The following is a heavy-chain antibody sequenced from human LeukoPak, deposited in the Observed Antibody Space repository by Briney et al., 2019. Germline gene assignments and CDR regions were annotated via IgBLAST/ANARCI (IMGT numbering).Heavy chain of an antibody. CDR2: VYFSGNT. CDR1: GVSLSTSRYY. V-gene: IGHV4-39*01. D-gene: IGHD3-10*01. J-gene: IGHJ4*02. Sequence: SETLSLTCTVSGVSLSTSRYYWGWVRQPPGKGLEWIGSVYFSGNTYYNPSLKSRVTIYIDTSKNQFSLNLSSVTAAGTARYYCARQFDSVWGQGILVSVSS. CDR3: ARQFDSV.